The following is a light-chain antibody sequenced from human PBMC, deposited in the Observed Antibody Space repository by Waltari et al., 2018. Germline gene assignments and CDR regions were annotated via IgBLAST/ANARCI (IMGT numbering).Light chain of an antibody. J-gene: IGLJ2*01. Sequence: QSVLTQPPSASGTPGQRVTISCSGSSPNLGSISVHWYQQLPGTTPKLLIYRNNQRPSGVPDRFSGAKSGTSASLAISGLRSEDEADYYCAAWDDSLSGVVFGGGTKLTVL. CDR3: AAWDDSLSGVV. V-gene: IGLV1-47*01. CDR1: SPNLGSIS. CDR2: RNN.